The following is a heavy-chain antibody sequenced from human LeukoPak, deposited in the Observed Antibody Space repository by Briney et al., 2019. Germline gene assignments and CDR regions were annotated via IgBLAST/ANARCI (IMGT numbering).Heavy chain of an antibody. D-gene: IGHD2-15*01. CDR2: ISAYNGNT. CDR3: ARAPRGVVVKSDAFDI. V-gene: IGHV1-18*01. CDR1: GYTFTSYG. J-gene: IGHJ3*02. Sequence: ASVKVSCKASGYTFTSYGISWVRQAPGQGLEWMGWISAYNGNTNYAQKLQGRVTMTTDTSTSTAYMELKSLRSDDTAVYYCARAPRGVVVKSDAFDIWGQGTMVTVSS.